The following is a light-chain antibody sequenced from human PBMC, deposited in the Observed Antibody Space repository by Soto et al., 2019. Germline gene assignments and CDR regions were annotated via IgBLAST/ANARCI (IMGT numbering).Light chain of an antibody. Sequence: QSALTQPASVSGSPGQSIAISCTGTSSDIGTSIYVSWYQQHPGKAPKLIIYDVSNRPSGVSDRFSGSKSGNTASLTISGLQAEDEADYYCSSYTTGSTPVFGGGTKLTVL. CDR1: SSDIGTSIY. V-gene: IGLV2-14*01. CDR2: DVS. J-gene: IGLJ2*01. CDR3: SSYTTGSTPV.